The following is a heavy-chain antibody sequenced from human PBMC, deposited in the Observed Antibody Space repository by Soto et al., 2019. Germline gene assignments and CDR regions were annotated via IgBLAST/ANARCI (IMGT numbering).Heavy chain of an antibody. V-gene: IGHV3-23*01. CDR1: GFTFSTYV. D-gene: IGHD6-13*01. Sequence: GGSLRLSCAASGFTFSTYVMTWVRQAPGKGLEWVSSISGSGDSIYYADSVKGRFTISRDNSKNTLYLQMSNLRAEDTAVYYCAKDGTYSSSWPYYFDYWGQGTLVTVSS. CDR3: AKDGTYSSSWPYYFDY. J-gene: IGHJ4*02. CDR2: ISGSGDSI.